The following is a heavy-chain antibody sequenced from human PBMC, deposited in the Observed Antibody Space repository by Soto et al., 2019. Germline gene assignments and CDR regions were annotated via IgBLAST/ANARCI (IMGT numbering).Heavy chain of an antibody. Sequence: ASVKVSCKASGGTFSSYAISWVRQAPGQGLEWMGGIIPIFGTANYAQKFQGRVTITADESTSTAYMELSSLRSEDTAVYYCAREGIVGATGDAFDIWGQGTMGTVSS. CDR1: GGTFSSYA. CDR2: IIPIFGTA. J-gene: IGHJ3*02. D-gene: IGHD1-26*01. CDR3: AREGIVGATGDAFDI. V-gene: IGHV1-69*13.